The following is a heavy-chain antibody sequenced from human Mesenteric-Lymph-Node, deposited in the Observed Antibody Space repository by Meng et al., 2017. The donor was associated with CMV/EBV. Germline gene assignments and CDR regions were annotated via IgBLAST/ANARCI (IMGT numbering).Heavy chain of an antibody. CDR2: INTSGGTT. Sequence: GGSLRLSCAASGFTFSDYYMSWIRQAPGKGLEWVSYINTSGGTTYYADSVKGRFTISRDNAKNSLYLQMNSLRAEDTAVYYCARDVDFLYYFDYWGQGTLVTVSS. J-gene: IGHJ4*02. V-gene: IGHV3-11*01. CDR1: GFTFSDYY. CDR3: ARDVDFLYYFDY.